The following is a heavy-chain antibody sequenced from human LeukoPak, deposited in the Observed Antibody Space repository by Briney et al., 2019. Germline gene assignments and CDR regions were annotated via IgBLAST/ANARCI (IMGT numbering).Heavy chain of an antibody. J-gene: IGHJ4*02. V-gene: IGHV4-59*01. D-gene: IGHD3-22*01. CDR1: GDSISSYY. Sequence: SETLSLTCTVSGDSISSYYWTWIRQPPGKGLEWIGYIYYSGSTNYNPSLKSRVTISIDTSKNQFSPKLSSVTAADTAVYYCARGYHDFSGYWLSYFDYWGQGTLVTVSS. CDR3: ARGYHDFSGYWLSYFDY. CDR2: IYYSGST.